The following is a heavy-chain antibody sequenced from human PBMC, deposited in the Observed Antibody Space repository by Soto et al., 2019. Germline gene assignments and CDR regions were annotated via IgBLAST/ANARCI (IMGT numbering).Heavy chain of an antibody. Sequence: SETLSLTCTVSGGSISSYYWSWIRQPPGKGLEWIGYIYYSGSTNYNPSLKSRVTISVDTSKNQFSLKLSTVTAADTAVYYCARLRGDYDFWSGYYTKYYYYYMDVWGKGTTVTVSS. CDR2: IYYSGST. CDR3: ARLRGDYDFWSGYYTKYYYYYMDV. CDR1: GGSISSYY. J-gene: IGHJ6*03. V-gene: IGHV4-59*08. D-gene: IGHD3-3*01.